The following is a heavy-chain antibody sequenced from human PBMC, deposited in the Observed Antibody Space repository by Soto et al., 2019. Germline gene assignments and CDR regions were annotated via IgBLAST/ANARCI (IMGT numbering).Heavy chain of an antibody. CDR2: IFSNDEK. CDR3: ARIQGGWYLIADY. V-gene: IGHV2-26*01. CDR1: GFSLSNARMG. J-gene: IGHJ4*02. Sequence: QVTLKESGPVLVKPTETLTLTCTVSGFSLSNARMGVSWIRQPPGKALEWLAHIFSNDEKSYSTSLKSRLTISKDTSKSQVVLTMTNMDPVDTATYYCARIQGGWYLIADYWGQGTLVTVSS. D-gene: IGHD6-19*01.